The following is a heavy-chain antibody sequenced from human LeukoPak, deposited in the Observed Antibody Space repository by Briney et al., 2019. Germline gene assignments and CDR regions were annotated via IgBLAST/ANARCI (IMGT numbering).Heavy chain of an antibody. J-gene: IGHJ6*02. D-gene: IGHD4-23*01. V-gene: IGHV3-20*01. CDR1: GFTFDDYG. Sequence: GGSLRLSCAASGFTFDDYGMSWVRQAPGKGLEWVSGINWNGGSTGYADSVKGRFTISRDNAKNSLYLQMNSLRAEDTALYHCARGGGYGGNSEYYYGMDVWGQGATVTVSS. CDR2: INWNGGST. CDR3: ARGGGYGGNSEYYYGMDV.